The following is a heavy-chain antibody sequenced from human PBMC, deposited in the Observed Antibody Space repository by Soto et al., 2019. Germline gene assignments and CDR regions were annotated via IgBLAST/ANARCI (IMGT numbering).Heavy chain of an antibody. CDR2: IYYSGST. Sequence: SETLSLTCTVSGGSISSYYWSRIRQHPGKGLEWIGYIYYSGSTNYKPSLKSRVTISVDTSKNQFSLKLSSVTAADTDVYYCARRYGSCFDYWGQGTLVTVSS. CDR3: ARRYGSCFDY. J-gene: IGHJ4*02. CDR1: GGSISSYY. D-gene: IGHD5-18*01. V-gene: IGHV4-59*08.